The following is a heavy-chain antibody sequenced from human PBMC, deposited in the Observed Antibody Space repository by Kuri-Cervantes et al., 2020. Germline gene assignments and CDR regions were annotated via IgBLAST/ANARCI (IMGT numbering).Heavy chain of an antibody. Sequence: GESLKISCKGSGYSFTTDCFAWVRQMPGKGLEWMGIIYPGDSDTRYSPSFQGQVTISADKSISTAYLQWSSLKASDTAMYYCARSSYYYDSSGYYDWGQGTLVTVSS. CDR2: IYPGDSDT. V-gene: IGHV5-51*01. CDR1: GYSFTTDC. J-gene: IGHJ4*02. CDR3: ARSSYYYDSSGYYD. D-gene: IGHD3-22*01.